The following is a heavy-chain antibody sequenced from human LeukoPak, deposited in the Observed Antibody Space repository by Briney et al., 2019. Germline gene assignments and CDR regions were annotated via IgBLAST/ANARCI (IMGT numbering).Heavy chain of an antibody. V-gene: IGHV3-21*01. CDR3: ARGSSTYIIVVVPAASDY. D-gene: IGHD2-2*01. Sequence: PGGSLRLSCAASGFTFSSYSMNWVRQAPGKGLEWVSSISSSSSYIYYADSVKGRFTISRDNSKNTLYLQMNSLRAEDTAVYYCARGSSTYIIVVVPAASDYWGQGTLVTVSS. CDR2: ISSSSSYI. J-gene: IGHJ4*02. CDR1: GFTFSSYS.